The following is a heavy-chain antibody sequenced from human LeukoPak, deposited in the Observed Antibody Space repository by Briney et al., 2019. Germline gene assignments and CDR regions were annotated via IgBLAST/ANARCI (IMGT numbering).Heavy chain of an antibody. Sequence: GSLRLSCAASGFTVSSNYMSWIRQPPGKGLEWIGYIYYSGSTNYNPSLKSRVTISVDTSKNQFSLRLRSVTAADTAVYYCARVTGYMVEDYFDSWGQGTLVTVSS. V-gene: IGHV4-59*02. D-gene: IGHD6-13*01. CDR1: GFTVSSNY. CDR3: ARVTGYMVEDYFDS. J-gene: IGHJ4*02. CDR2: IYYSGST.